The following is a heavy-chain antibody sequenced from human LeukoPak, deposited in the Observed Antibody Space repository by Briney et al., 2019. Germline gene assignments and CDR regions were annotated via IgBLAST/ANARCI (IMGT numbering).Heavy chain of an antibody. CDR1: GFTFSSYA. CDR2: ISYDGSNK. J-gene: IGHJ5*02. V-gene: IGHV3-30-3*01. CDR3: AKDRYYDNIGSYYEGGS. Sequence: PGGSLRLSCAASGFTFSSYAMHWVRQAPGKGLEWVAVISYDGSNKYYADSVKGRFTISRDNSKNTLYLQMNSMRAEDTAVYYCAKDRYYDNIGSYYEGGSWGQGTLVTVSS. D-gene: IGHD3-22*01.